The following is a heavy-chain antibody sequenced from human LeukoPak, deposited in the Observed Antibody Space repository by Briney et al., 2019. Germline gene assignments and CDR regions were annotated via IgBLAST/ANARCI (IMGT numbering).Heavy chain of an antibody. D-gene: IGHD3-22*01. CDR1: GGSISRGSYY. Sequence: SQTLSLTCTVSGGSISRGSYYWSWLRQPAGKGLEWIGRIYTSGSTNYNPSLKSRVTISVDTSKNQFSLKLSSVTAADTAVYYCAREYYDSSLATQYFQHWGQGTLVTVSS. J-gene: IGHJ1*01. CDR3: AREYYDSSLATQYFQH. V-gene: IGHV4-61*02. CDR2: IYTSGST.